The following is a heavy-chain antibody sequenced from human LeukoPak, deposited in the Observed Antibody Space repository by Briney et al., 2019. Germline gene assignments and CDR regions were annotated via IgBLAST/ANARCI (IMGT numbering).Heavy chain of an antibody. CDR2: IYYSGST. J-gene: IGHJ4*02. V-gene: IGHV4-39*01. Sequence: SETLSLTCTVSGGSISSSSYYWGWIRQPPGKGLEWIGSIYYSGSTYYNPSLKSRVTISVDTSKNQFSLKLSSVTAADTAVYYCARRRYSSSWYFDYWGQGTLVTVSS. CDR3: ARRRYSSSWYFDY. CDR1: GGSISSSSYY. D-gene: IGHD6-13*01.